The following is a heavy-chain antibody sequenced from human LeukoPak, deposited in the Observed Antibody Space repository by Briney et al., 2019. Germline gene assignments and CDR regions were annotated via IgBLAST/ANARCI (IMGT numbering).Heavy chain of an antibody. CDR3: TRDSGWLKLFY. J-gene: IGHJ4*02. D-gene: IGHD5-24*01. CDR1: GFTFSNYW. CDR2: ISRDGSGK. V-gene: IGHV3-7*03. Sequence: PGGSLRLSCGASGFTFSNYWMSWVRQAPGKGLEWVINISRDGSGKNYADSVEGRFTISRDNAKNSLYLQMNSLRAEDTAVYYCTRDSGWLKLFYWGQGTLVTVSS.